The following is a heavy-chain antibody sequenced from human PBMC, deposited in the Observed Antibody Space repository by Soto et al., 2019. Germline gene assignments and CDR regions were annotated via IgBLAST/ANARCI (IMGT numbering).Heavy chain of an antibody. D-gene: IGHD3-22*01. CDR3: ARDYYDSSGYLKEAAYNWFDP. V-gene: IGHV5-10-1*01. CDR1: GYSFTSYW. J-gene: IGHJ5*02. CDR2: IDPSDSYT. Sequence: GESLKISCKGSGYSFTSYWISWVRQMPGKGLEWMGRIDPSDSYTNYSPSFQGHVTISADKSISTAYLQWSSLKASDTAMYYCARDYYDSSGYLKEAAYNWFDPWGQGTLVTVSS.